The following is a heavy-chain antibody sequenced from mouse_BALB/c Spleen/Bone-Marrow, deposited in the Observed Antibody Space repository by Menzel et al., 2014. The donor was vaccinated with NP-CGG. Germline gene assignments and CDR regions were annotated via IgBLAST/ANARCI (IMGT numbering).Heavy chain of an antibody. Sequence: QVQLKDSEAELVRPGASVKLSCKASGYIFTSYWINWEKQRPGQGLEWIGNIYPSDNYTNYNQKFKDKATLTVDKSSSTAYMQLSSPTSEDSAVYYCTRTYEYFDYWGQGTTLTVSS. J-gene: IGHJ2*01. CDR2: IYPSDNYT. D-gene: IGHD2-3*01. CDR3: TRTYEYFDY. V-gene: IGHV1-69*02. CDR1: GYIFTSYW.